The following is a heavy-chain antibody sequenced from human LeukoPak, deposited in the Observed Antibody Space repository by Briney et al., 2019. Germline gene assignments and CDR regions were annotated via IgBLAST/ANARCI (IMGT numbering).Heavy chain of an antibody. CDR1: GFTVSSNY. Sequence: GGSLRLSCAASGFTVSSNYMSWVRQAPGKGLEWVSVIYSGGSTYYADSVKGRFTISRDNSKNTLYLQMNSLRAEDTAVYYCARDPNKSMVRGVRSWFDPWGQGTLVTVSS. CDR2: IYSGGST. CDR3: ARDPNKSMVRGVRSWFDP. V-gene: IGHV3-66*01. D-gene: IGHD3-10*01. J-gene: IGHJ5*02.